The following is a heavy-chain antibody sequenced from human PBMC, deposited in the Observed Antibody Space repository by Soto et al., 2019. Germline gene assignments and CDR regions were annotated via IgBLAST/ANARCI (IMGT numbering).Heavy chain of an antibody. Sequence: SLKISCTASGFTFDDYAMHWVRQAPGKGLEWVSGISWNSGSIGYADSVKGRFTISRDNAKNSLYLQMNSLRAEDTALYYCAKDTPPRLGYCSGGSCYSSAFDIWGQGTMVTVSS. D-gene: IGHD2-15*01. CDR1: GFTFDDYA. J-gene: IGHJ3*02. CDR3: AKDTPPRLGYCSGGSCYSSAFDI. CDR2: ISWNSGSI. V-gene: IGHV3-9*01.